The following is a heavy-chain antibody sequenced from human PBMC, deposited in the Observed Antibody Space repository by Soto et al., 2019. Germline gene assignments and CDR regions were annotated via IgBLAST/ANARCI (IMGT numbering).Heavy chain of an antibody. V-gene: IGHV4-31*03. CDR2: IYYSGST. CDR1: GGSISSGGYY. CDR3: ARVISYGYFDY. Sequence: SETLSLTCTVSGGSISSGGYYWSWIRQHPGKGLEWIGYIYYSGSTYYNPSLKSRVTISVDTSKNQFSLKLSSVTAADSAVYYCARVISYGYFDYWGQGTLVTVS. D-gene: IGHD1-26*01. J-gene: IGHJ4*02.